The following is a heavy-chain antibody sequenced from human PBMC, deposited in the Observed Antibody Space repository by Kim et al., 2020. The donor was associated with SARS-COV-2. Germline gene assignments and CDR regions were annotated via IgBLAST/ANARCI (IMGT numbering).Heavy chain of an antibody. CDR1: GYTFTSYG. D-gene: IGHD3-3*01. Sequence: ASVKVSCKASGYTFTSYGISWVRQAPGQGLEWMGWISAYNGNTNYAQKLQGRVTMTTDTSTSTAYMELRSLRSDDTAVYYCARENPVPYYDFWSGYTPARIHGMDVWGQGTTVTVSS. CDR3: ARENPVPYYDFWSGYTPARIHGMDV. V-gene: IGHV1-18*01. CDR2: ISAYNGNT. J-gene: IGHJ6*02.